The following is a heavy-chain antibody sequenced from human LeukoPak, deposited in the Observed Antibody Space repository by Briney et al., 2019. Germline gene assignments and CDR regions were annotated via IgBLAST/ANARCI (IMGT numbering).Heavy chain of an antibody. D-gene: IGHD5-18*01. J-gene: IGHJ4*02. V-gene: IGHV4-34*01. CDR1: GGSFSGYY. CDR3: ARAVGYSYGKYYFDY. CDR2: INHSGST. Sequence: SETLSLTCAVYGGSFSGYYWSWIRQPPGKGLEWIGEINHSGSTNYNPSLKSRVTISVDTSKNQFSLKLSSVTAADTAVYYCARAVGYSYGKYYFDYWGQGTLVTVSS.